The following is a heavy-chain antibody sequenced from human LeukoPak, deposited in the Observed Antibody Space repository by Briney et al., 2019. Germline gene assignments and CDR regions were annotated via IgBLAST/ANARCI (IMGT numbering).Heavy chain of an antibody. D-gene: IGHD5-18*01. Sequence: ASVKVSCKASGYTFTSYDINWVRQATGQGLEWMGWMNPNSGNTGYAQKFQGRVTITRNTSISTAYMELSSLRSEDTAVYYCARVGYSYEGGYYYYMDVWGKGTTVTVSS. CDR3: ARVGYSYEGGYYYYMDV. V-gene: IGHV1-8*03. CDR1: GYTFTSYD. J-gene: IGHJ6*03. CDR2: MNPNSGNT.